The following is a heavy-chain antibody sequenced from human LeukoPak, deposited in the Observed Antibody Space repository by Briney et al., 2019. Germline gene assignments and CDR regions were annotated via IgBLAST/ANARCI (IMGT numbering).Heavy chain of an antibody. CDR3: AGLRGDY. Sequence: GGSLRLSCTASGFTLSSYWMHWVRQVPGMGLVWVSQTSPDGSVTSYADSVKGRFTISRDNAKNTLYLQMNSLRVEDTAIYYRAGLRGDYWGQGILVTVSS. D-gene: IGHD4-17*01. V-gene: IGHV3-74*01. J-gene: IGHJ4*02. CDR1: GFTLSSYW. CDR2: TSPDGSVT.